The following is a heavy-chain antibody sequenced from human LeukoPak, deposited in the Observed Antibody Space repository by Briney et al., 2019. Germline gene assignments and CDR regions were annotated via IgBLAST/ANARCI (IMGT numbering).Heavy chain of an antibody. Sequence: GASVKVSCKASGYTFTTYSMRWVRQAPGQRLEWMGWINTGNGNTKYSQNFQGRVTITRDTSANTAYIELSSLTSEDTAVYYCARDVGYGDPWGQGTLVTVSS. CDR2: INTGNGNT. CDR1: GYTFTTYS. CDR3: ARDVGYGDP. D-gene: IGHD4-17*01. V-gene: IGHV1-3*04. J-gene: IGHJ5*02.